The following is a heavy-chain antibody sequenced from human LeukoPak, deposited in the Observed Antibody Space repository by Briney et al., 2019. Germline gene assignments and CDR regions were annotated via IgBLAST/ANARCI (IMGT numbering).Heavy chain of an antibody. CDR1: GGSTDNYY. J-gene: IGHJ4*02. V-gene: IGHV4-59*01. D-gene: IGHD3-3*01. Sequence: PSETLSLTCTVSGGSTDNYYWSWIRQSPGKGLEWVGYVHSGGRTNSSPSLRSRVTISVDPFKNQFSLKLSSVTAADTAVHYCARDTYDYDYGSGYIDYFDSWGQGILVTVSS. CDR2: VHSGGRT. CDR3: ARDTYDYDYGSGYIDYFDS.